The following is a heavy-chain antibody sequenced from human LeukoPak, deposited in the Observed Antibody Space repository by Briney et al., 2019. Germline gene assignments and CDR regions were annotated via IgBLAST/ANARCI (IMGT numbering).Heavy chain of an antibody. V-gene: IGHV4-59*08. CDR1: GGSISSYY. Sequence: SETLSLTCTVSGGSISSYYWSWIWQPPGKGLEWIGYIYYSGSTNYNPSLKSRVTISVDTSKNQFSLKLSSVTAADTAVYYCARHGPPAPGVDVWGQGTTVTVSS. D-gene: IGHD3-10*01. CDR2: IYYSGST. CDR3: ARHGPPAPGVDV. J-gene: IGHJ6*02.